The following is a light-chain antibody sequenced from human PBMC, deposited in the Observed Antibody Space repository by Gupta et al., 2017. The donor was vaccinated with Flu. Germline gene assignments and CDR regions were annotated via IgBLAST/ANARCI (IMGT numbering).Light chain of an antibody. V-gene: IGKV1-33*01. CDR3: QQYDNLPS. J-gene: IGKJ2*01. Sequence: VGDRVTITCHASQDISNYLNWYQQKPGKAPKLLIYDASNLETGVPSRFSGSGSGTDFTFTISSLQPEDIATYYCQQYDNLPSFGQGTKLEIK. CDR2: DAS. CDR1: QDISNY.